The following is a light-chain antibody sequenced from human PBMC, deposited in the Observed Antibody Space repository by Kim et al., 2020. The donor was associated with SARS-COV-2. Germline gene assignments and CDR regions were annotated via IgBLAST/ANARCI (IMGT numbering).Light chain of an antibody. Sequence: GQKVTISCSGSSFNIGNNYVSWYQQLPGTAPKVLIYDNNKRPSGIPDRFSGSKSGTSATLGISGLQTGDEADYYCGTWDSSLSAVVFGGGTQLTVL. CDR2: DNN. CDR1: SFNIGNNY. J-gene: IGLJ2*01. CDR3: GTWDSSLSAVV. V-gene: IGLV1-51*01.